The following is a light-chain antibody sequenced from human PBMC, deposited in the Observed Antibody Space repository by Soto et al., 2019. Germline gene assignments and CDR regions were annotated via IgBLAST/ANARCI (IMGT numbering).Light chain of an antibody. V-gene: IGLV1-47*01. J-gene: IGLJ1*01. CDR2: RNN. CDR1: RSKKGSKY. Sequence: QSVLNKPPSGSGTPGEKVTIPCFGRRSKKGSKYVYWDQKLPEKAPKILIYRNNQRPSGVPVRFSGSKSGSSASLAISGLRSDDEADYYCAGWDDSLSGQAFVTGTKVTV. CDR3: AGWDDSLSGQA.